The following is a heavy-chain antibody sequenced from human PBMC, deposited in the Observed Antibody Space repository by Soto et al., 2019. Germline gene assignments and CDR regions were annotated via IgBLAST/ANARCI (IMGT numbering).Heavy chain of an antibody. CDR2: VIPLLDVA. Sequence: QAQLVQSGAEVKKPGSSVKVSCKASGGTFSSYTINWVRLAPGQGLEWMGRVIPLLDVANYAQKFQGRVTITADKSTSTAYMELSSLRSEDTAVYYCARAPYYYGSGSYPIDYWGQGTLVTVSP. CDR3: ARAPYYYGSGSYPIDY. J-gene: IGHJ4*02. V-gene: IGHV1-69*02. CDR1: GGTFSSYT. D-gene: IGHD3-10*01.